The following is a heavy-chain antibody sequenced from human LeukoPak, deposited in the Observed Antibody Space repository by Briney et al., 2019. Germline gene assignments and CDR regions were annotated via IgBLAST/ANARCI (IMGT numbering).Heavy chain of an antibody. CDR3: ATQGYDSSGTGGPGAFDI. CDR1: GYTFTDYY. CDR2: VDPEDGET. Sequence: ASVKVSCKVSGYTFTDYYMHLVQQAPGKELEWMGLVDPEDGETIYAEKFQGRVTITADTSTDTAYMELSSLRSEDTAVYYCATQGYDSSGTGGPGAFDIWGQGTMVTVSS. D-gene: IGHD3-22*01. V-gene: IGHV1-69-2*01. J-gene: IGHJ3*02.